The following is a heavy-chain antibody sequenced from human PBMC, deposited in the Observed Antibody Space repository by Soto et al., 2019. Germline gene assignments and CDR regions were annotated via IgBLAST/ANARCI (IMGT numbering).Heavy chain of an antibody. V-gene: IGHV4-4*02. CDR2: IYHSGST. D-gene: IGHD3-22*01. CDR1: W. CDR3: ARDSDSSGYQYYFDY. Sequence: WWSWVRQPPGKGLEWIGEIYHSGSTNYNPSLQSRVTISVDKSKNQFSLTLNSVSAADTAVYYCARDSDSSGYQYYFDYWGQGTLVTVSS. J-gene: IGHJ4*02.